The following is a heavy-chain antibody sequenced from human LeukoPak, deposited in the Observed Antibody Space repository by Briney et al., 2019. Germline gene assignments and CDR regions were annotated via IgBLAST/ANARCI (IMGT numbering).Heavy chain of an antibody. CDR2: ISYDGSNK. V-gene: IGHV3-30-3*01. J-gene: IGHJ4*02. CDR1: GFTFSSYA. Sequence: PGRSLRLSCAASGFTFSSYAMHWVRQAPGKGLEWVAVISYDGSNKYYADSVKGRFTISRDNSKNTLYLQMNSLRAEDTAVYYCARVTDAFDIWGQGTLVTVSS. CDR3: ARVTDAFDI. D-gene: IGHD3-16*01.